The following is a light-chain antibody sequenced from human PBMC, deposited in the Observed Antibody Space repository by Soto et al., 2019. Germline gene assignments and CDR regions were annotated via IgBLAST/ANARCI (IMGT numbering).Light chain of an antibody. CDR3: CSYADNYSYV. Sequence: QCGLTKTRAVAGAPGQSVTVSGTGASSDVGAYNYVSWYQQHPGKAPKLMTYDVSKRPSGVPDRFSGSKSGNTASLTISRLQAEDEADYSCCSYADNYSYVFGTGTKITVL. J-gene: IGLJ1*01. CDR1: SSDVGAYNY. CDR2: DVS. V-gene: IGLV2-11*01.